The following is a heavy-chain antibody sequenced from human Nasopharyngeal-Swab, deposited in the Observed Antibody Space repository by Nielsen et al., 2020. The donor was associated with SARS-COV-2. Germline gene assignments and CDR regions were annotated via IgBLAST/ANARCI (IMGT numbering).Heavy chain of an antibody. D-gene: IGHD2-21*01. Sequence: GGSLRLSCVVSGFTFSSYAMSWVRRAPGKGLEWVSIISGSGDTTYYADSVNDRFTISRDNSKNTLYLQMNSLRVEDTAVYYCAKAPYLRGLDVWGQGTTVTVSS. V-gene: IGHV3-23*01. CDR3: AKAPYLRGLDV. CDR1: GFTFSSYA. CDR2: ISGSGDTT. J-gene: IGHJ6*02.